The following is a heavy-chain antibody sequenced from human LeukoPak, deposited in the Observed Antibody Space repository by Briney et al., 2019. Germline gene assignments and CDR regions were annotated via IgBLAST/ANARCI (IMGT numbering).Heavy chain of an antibody. CDR1: GYTFTSYG. J-gene: IGHJ6*02. CDR3: ARANWNDDKGSYGMDV. V-gene: IGHV1-18*01. CDR2: ISAYNGNT. D-gene: IGHD1-20*01. Sequence: GASVKLSCKASGYTFTSYGISWVRQAPAQGLEWMGWISAYNGNTNYAQKLQGRVTMTTDTSTSTAYMELRSLRSDDTAVYYCARANWNDDKGSYGMDVWGQGTTVTVSS.